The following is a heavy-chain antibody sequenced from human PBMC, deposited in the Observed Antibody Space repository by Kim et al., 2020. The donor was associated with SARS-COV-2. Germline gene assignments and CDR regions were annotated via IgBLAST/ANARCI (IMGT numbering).Heavy chain of an antibody. CDR1: GYTFTGYS. J-gene: IGHJ4*02. CDR2: IDPTSGDT. D-gene: IGHD6-13*01. V-gene: IGHV1-2*06. Sequence: ASVKVSCKASGYTFTGYSMHWVRQAPGQGLEWMGRIDPTSGDTKFAQKFQGRVTLTMDTSSSTAYVELNSLTSDDTAVYYCPRGNSFYWGQGTLVTVSS. CDR3: PRGNSFY.